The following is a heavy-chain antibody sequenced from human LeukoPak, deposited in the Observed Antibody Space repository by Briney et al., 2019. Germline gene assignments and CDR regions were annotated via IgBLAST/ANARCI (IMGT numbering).Heavy chain of an antibody. J-gene: IGHJ6*04. Sequence: GGSLRLSCAASGFTFSSYEMNWVRQAPGKGLEWVSYISSSGSTIYYADSVKGRFTISRDNAKNSLYLQMNSLRAEDPAVYYCAREWYSSASFLDVWGKGTTVTVSS. CDR2: ISSSGSTI. CDR1: GFTFSSYE. D-gene: IGHD6-6*01. CDR3: AREWYSSASFLDV. V-gene: IGHV3-48*03.